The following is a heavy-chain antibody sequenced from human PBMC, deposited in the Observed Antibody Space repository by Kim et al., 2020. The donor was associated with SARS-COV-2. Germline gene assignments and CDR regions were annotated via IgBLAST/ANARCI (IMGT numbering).Heavy chain of an antibody. V-gene: IGHV4-39*01. J-gene: IGHJ6*02. D-gene: IGHD1-1*01. CDR3: ARHSEHYYYYYGMDV. Sequence: PSLKSRVTISVDTSKNQFSLKRSSVTAADTAVYYCARHSEHYYYYYGMDVWGQGTTVTVSS.